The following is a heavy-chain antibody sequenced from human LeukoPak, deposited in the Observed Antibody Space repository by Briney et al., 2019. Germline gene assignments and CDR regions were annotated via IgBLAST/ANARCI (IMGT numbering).Heavy chain of an antibody. D-gene: IGHD1/OR15-1a*01. CDR1: GYTFPRYG. J-gene: IGHJ4*02. V-gene: IGHV1-18*01. CDR2: ISTYDGNT. Sequence: ASVKVSCKASGYTFPRYGISWVRQAPGQGLEWMGWISTYDGNTNYAQTLQGRLVMTTDTSTSTAYMELRSLRSDDTAVYYCARELLHGNSWHNPAPFDSWGQGTLVTVSS. CDR3: ARELLHGNSWHNPAPFDS.